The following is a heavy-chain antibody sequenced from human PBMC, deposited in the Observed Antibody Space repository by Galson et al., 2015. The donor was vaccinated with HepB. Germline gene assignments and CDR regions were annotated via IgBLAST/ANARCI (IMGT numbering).Heavy chain of an antibody. CDR1: GFTFSSYW. Sequence: SLRLSCAASGFTFSSYWMSWVRQAPGKGLEWVANIKQDGSEKYYVDSVKGRFTISRDNAKNSLYLQMNSLRAEDTAVYYCARPKLTIFGVVIDYPPHYWGQGTLVTVSS. CDR2: IKQDGSEK. D-gene: IGHD3-3*01. V-gene: IGHV3-7*03. CDR3: ARPKLTIFGVVIDYPPHY. J-gene: IGHJ4*02.